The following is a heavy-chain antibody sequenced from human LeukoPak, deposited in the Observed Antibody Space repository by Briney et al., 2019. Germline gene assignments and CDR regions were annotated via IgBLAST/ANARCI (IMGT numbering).Heavy chain of an antibody. J-gene: IGHJ5*02. V-gene: IGHV3-30*18. CDR1: GFTFSSYG. CDR3: AKDGYCSSTSCLTP. D-gene: IGHD2-2*03. Sequence: GRSPRLSCAASGFTFSSYGMHWVRQAPGKGLEWVAVISYDGSNKYYADSVKGRFTISRDNSKNTLYLQMNSLRAEDTAVYYCAKDGYCSSTSCLTPWGQGTLVTVSS. CDR2: ISYDGSNK.